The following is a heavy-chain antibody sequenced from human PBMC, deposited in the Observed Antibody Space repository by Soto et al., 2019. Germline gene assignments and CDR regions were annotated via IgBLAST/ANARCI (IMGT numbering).Heavy chain of an antibody. CDR1: GFTFSSYA. Sequence: GSLRLSCAASGFTFSSYAMHWVRQAPGKGLEWVAVISYDGSNKYYADSVKGRFTISRDNSKNTLYLQMNSLRAEDTAVYYCARDSSPGYCSGGSCYSAYYYYYGMDVWGQGTTVTVSS. CDR2: ISYDGSNK. D-gene: IGHD2-15*01. V-gene: IGHV3-30-3*01. CDR3: ARDSSPGYCSGGSCYSAYYYYYGMDV. J-gene: IGHJ6*02.